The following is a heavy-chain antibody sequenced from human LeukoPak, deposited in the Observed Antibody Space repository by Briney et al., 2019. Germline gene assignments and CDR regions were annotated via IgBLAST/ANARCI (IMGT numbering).Heavy chain of an antibody. CDR3: TTDPAGGDH. CDR1: GFIFTDAW. CDR2: IKSKAYGGTT. Sequence: GGSLRLSCAASGFIFTDAWMCWVRQAPGKGLEWVGRIKSKAYGGTTDYAAPVKGRFTIPRDDSKNTLYLQMNGLKTEDTGVYFCTTDPAGGDHWGQGALVTVSS. D-gene: IGHD6-13*01. V-gene: IGHV3-15*01. J-gene: IGHJ5*02.